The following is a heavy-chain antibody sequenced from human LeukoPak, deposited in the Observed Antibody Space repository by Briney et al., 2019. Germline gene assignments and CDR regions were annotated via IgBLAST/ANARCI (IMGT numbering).Heavy chain of an antibody. D-gene: IGHD6-6*01. CDR2: IIPILGIA. CDR3: ASTLKYSSSSVDH. CDR1: GGTFSSYT. V-gene: IGHV1-69*02. Sequence: SVKVSCKASGGTFSSYTISWVRQAPGQGLEWMGRIIPILGIANYAQKFQGRVTITADKSTSTAYMELSSLRSEDTAVYYCASTLKYSSSSVDHWGQGTLVTVSS. J-gene: IGHJ4*02.